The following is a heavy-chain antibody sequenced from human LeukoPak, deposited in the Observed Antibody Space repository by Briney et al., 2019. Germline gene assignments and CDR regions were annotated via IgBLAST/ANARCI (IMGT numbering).Heavy chain of an antibody. D-gene: IGHD3-10*01. CDR3: ARVKGSGSYYRYWFDP. CDR2: INHSGST. CDR1: GGSFSGYY. J-gene: IGHJ5*02. V-gene: IGHV4-34*01. Sequence: SETLSLTCAVYGGSFSGYYWSWIRQPPGKGLEWIGEINHSGSTNYYPSLKSRVTISVDTSKNQFSLKLSSVTAADTAVYYCARVKGSGSYYRYWFDPWGQGTLVTVSS.